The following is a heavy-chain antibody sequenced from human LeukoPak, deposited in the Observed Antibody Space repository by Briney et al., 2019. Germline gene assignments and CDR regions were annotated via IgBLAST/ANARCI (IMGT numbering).Heavy chain of an antibody. CDR2: IYPGDSDT. J-gene: IGHJ6*03. CDR1: GYSFTSYW. D-gene: IGHD2-15*01. Sequence: GESLKISCKGSGYSFTSYWIGWVRQMPGKGLEWMGIIYPGDSDTRYSPSFQGQVTISADKSISTAYLQWSSLKASDTAMYYCARQGRYCSGGSCYQYYYYYMDVWGKGTTVTVSS. V-gene: IGHV5-51*01. CDR3: ARQGRYCSGGSCYQYYYYYMDV.